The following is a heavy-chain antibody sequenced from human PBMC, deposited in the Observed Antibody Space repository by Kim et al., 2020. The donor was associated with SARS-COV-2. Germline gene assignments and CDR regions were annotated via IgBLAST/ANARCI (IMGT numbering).Heavy chain of an antibody. D-gene: IGHD6-13*01. J-gene: IGHJ6*01. CDR3: ARVPKSSWYEVGSYYDM. CDR1: GFTFDDYY. V-gene: IGHV3-11*06. Sequence: GGSLRLSCVASGFTFDDYYMSWARQAPGKGLEWLAFISTTGSYTNYAESVKGRFTISRDNSQNSLSLQMDSLGAGDTALYFCARVPKSSWYEVGSYYDM. CDR2: ISTTGSYT.